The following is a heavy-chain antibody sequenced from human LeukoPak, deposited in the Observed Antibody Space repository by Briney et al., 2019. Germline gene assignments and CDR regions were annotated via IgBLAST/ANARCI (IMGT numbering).Heavy chain of an antibody. CDR1: GFTFSSYS. V-gene: IGHV3-48*01. Sequence: PGGSLRLSCAASGFTFSSYSMNWVRQAPGKGLEWVSYISSSTIYYADSVKGRFTISRDNAKNSLYLQMNSLRAEDTAVYYCARDTVPLSAFDIWGQGTMVTVSS. J-gene: IGHJ3*02. CDR2: ISSSTI. CDR3: ARDTVPLSAFDI. D-gene: IGHD2-2*01.